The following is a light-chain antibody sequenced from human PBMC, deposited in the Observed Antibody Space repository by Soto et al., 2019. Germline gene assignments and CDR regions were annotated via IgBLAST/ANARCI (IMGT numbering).Light chain of an antibody. CDR3: QQYSASPRT. CDR2: CAS. Sequence: EIVLTQSPGTLSLSPGERATLSCRASQNIRSNYLAWYQQKPGQAPRLLIYCASNRATGIPDRFSGSGSGTDFTLSISRLEPEDFAVYYCQQYSASPRTFGQGTKVDI. J-gene: IGKJ1*01. V-gene: IGKV3-20*01. CDR1: QNIRSNY.